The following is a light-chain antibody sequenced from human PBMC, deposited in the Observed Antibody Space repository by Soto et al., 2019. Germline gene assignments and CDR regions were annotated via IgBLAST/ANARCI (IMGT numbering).Light chain of an antibody. CDR2: EVS. CDR1: SXDVGAYNY. J-gene: IGLJ1*01. CDR3: SSYTTSRAYV. Sequence: QSVLTQPASVSGSPGQSITISCTGTSXDVGAYNYVSWYQQQSGKAPKLVIHEVSNRPSGVSNRFSGSKSGNTASLTISGLQAEDEADYYCSSYTTSRAYVFGIGTKVTVL. V-gene: IGLV2-14*01.